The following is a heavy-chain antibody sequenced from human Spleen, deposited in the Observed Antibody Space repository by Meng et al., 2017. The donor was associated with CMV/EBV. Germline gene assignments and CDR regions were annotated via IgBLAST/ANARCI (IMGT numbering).Heavy chain of an antibody. V-gene: IGHV1-69*10. CDR3: ARGYCTSTSCYYFDY. Sequence: SVKVSCKAAGGTFSNYAIIWVRQAPGQGLEWMGGIIPILDKTNYAQIFQGTVTITADKSTGTAYMELSSLTSEDTALYYCARGYCTSTSCYYFDYWGQGALVTVSS. D-gene: IGHD2-2*01. CDR1: GGTFSNYA. J-gene: IGHJ4*02. CDR2: IIPILDKT.